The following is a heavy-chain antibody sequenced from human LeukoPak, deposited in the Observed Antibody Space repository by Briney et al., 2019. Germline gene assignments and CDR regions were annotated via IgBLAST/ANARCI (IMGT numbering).Heavy chain of an antibody. CDR3: ARPYSSNWYDAFHF. CDR1: GGPITGYY. J-gene: IGHJ3*01. V-gene: IGHV4-59*01. D-gene: IGHD6-13*01. Sequence: SETLPLTCTVFGGPITGYYWSWIRQPPGKGLEWIGYVSYRGSTNYNPSLKSRVTISVDTSKNQFSLKLSSVTAADTAVYYCARPYSSNWYDAFHFWGQGTMVTVSS. CDR2: VSYRGST.